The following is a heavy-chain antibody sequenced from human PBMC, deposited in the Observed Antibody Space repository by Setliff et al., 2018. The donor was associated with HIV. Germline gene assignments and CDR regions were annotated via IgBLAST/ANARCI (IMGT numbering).Heavy chain of an antibody. V-gene: IGHV3-23*01. J-gene: IGHJ6*03. Sequence: PGGSLRLSCAASGLTGLTFSNYAMNWVRQAPGKGLEWVSCISGSGGATYYADSVKGRFTISRDNSKNTLYLQMNSLRAEDTAVYYCARGPNRYSGTYSYYYYMDVWGKGTTVTVSS. CDR3: ARGPNRYSGTYSYYYYMDV. CDR2: ISGSGGAT. CDR1: GLTGLTFSNYA. D-gene: IGHD1-26*01.